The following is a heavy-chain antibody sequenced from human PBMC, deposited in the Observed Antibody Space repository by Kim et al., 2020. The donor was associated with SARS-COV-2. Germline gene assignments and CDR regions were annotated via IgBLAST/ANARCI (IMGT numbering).Heavy chain of an antibody. CDR1: GYTFTSYG. V-gene: IGHV1-18*04. J-gene: IGHJ5*02. CDR3: ARDLLRLVPKRRDFQNNWFDP. D-gene: IGHD6-19*01. CDR2: ISAYNGNT. Sequence: ASVKVSCKASGYTFTSYGISWVRQAPGQGLEWMGWISAYNGNTNYAQKLQGRVTMTTDTSTSTAYMELRSLRSDDTAVYYCARDLLRLVPKRRDFQNNWFDPWGQGTLVTVSS.